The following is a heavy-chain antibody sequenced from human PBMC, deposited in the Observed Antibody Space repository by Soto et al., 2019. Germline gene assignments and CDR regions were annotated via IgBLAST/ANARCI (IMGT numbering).Heavy chain of an antibody. V-gene: IGHV4-34*01. CDR3: ARRRTTVVVPAAIDY. D-gene: IGHD2-2*01. J-gene: IGHJ4*02. CDR2: INHSGST. Sequence: QVQLQQWGAGLLKPSETLSLTCAVYGGSFSGYYWSWIRQPPGKGLEWIGEINHSGSTNYNPSLKSRVTRSVDASNHQFSLKLRSVTAAATAVYYCARRRTTVVVPAAIDYCAQGTLVTVST. CDR1: GGSFSGYY.